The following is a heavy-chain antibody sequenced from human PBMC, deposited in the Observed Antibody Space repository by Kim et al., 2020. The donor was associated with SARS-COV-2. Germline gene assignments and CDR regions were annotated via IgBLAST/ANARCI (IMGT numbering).Heavy chain of an antibody. D-gene: IGHD2-15*01. J-gene: IGHJ4*02. CDR1: GFTFSSYS. CDR3: ARDSPHQPGKRSRFVLRPDY. V-gene: IGHV3-48*02. Sequence: GGSLRLSCAASGFTFSSYSMNWVRQAPGKGLEWVSYISSSSSTIYYADSVKGRFTISRDNAKNSLYLQMNSLRDEDTAVYYCARDSPHQPGKRSRFVLRPDYWGQGTLVTVSS. CDR2: ISSSSSTI.